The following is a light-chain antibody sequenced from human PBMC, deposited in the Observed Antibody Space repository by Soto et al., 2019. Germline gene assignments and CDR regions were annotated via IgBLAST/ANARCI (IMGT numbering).Light chain of an antibody. CDR2: RAS. CDR3: QQYGNSPYT. Sequence: EIVLTQSPGTLSLSPGERVTLSCRASQSVDNNFLAWYQQKPGQAPRLLIYRASTRPTVIPDRFSGSGSGTDFTLTISRLEPEDFAVYYCQQYGNSPYTFGQGTNLEIK. CDR1: QSVDNNF. J-gene: IGKJ2*01. V-gene: IGKV3-20*01.